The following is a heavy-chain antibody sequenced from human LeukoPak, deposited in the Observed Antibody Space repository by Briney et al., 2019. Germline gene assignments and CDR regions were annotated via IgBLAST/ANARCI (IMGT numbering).Heavy chain of an antibody. V-gene: IGHV4-61*02. CDR1: GGSITSGTYR. J-gene: IGHJ4*02. CDR2: ILSSGTT. Sequence: SATLFLTCTVSGGSITSGTYRWSWVRQSAGKGLEWIGRILSSGTTDYNPSLKSRVTILRDTAKNQFSLLLSSVTAADTAVYYCTRGVVGATAGGDWGQGTLVTVSS. D-gene: IGHD1-26*01. CDR3: TRGVVGATAGGD.